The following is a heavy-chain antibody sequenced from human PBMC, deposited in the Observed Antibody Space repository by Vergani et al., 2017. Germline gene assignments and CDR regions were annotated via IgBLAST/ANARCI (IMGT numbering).Heavy chain of an antibody. J-gene: IGHJ6*02. V-gene: IGHV1-3*01. D-gene: IGHD3-10*01. Sequence: QVQLVQSGAEVKKPGASVKVSCKASGYTFTSYAMHWVRQAPGQRLEWMGWINAGNGNTKYSQKFQGRVTITRDTSASTAYMELSSLRSEDTAVYYCARDGLVQGKNGMDVWGQGTTVTVSS. CDR2: INAGNGNT. CDR1: GYTFTSYA. CDR3: ARDGLVQGKNGMDV.